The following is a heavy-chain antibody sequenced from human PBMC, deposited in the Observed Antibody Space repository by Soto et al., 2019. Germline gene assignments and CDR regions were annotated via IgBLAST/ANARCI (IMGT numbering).Heavy chain of an antibody. CDR1: GFTFSSYA. D-gene: IGHD3-16*01. V-gene: IGHV3-30-3*01. CDR2: ISYDGSNK. CDR3: ARERGSYYYYYYGMDV. J-gene: IGHJ6*02. Sequence: GGSLRLSCAASGFTFSSYAMHWVRQAPGKGLEWVAVISYDGSNKYYADSVKGRFTISRNNSKNTLYLQMNSLRAEDTAVYYCARERGSYYYYYYGMDVWGQGTTVTAP.